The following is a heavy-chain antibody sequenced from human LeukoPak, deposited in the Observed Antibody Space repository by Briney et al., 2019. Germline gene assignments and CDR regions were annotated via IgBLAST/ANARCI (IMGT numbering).Heavy chain of an antibody. Sequence: ASVKVSCKVSGDTLTELSMHWVRQAPGKGLEWMGGFDPKEGERVYAQNFQGRFTMTEDTSSGTAYIELNSLRSEDTAVYYCTTREIVVEPAQTSMVRGVLWRSDFWGHGTLVTVSS. CDR3: TTREIVVEPAQTSMVRGVLWRSDF. V-gene: IGHV1-24*01. D-gene: IGHD3-10*01. CDR1: GDTLTELS. J-gene: IGHJ4*01. CDR2: FDPKEGER.